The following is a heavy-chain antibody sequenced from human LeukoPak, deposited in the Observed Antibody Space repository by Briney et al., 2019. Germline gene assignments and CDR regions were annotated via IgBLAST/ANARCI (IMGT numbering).Heavy chain of an antibody. CDR2: ISDNEGKT. V-gene: IGHV3-23*01. J-gene: IGHJ4*02. D-gene: IGHD5-18*01. CDR3: ARHDSFIPY. Sequence: GGSLRLSCAAYGFTFNYYAMSWVRQAPGKGLEWVSGISDNEGKTFYTDSVKGRFTISRDNTKNTVYLQMNNLRADDMAVYFCARHDSFIPYWGQGTLVTVSS. CDR1: GFTFNYYA.